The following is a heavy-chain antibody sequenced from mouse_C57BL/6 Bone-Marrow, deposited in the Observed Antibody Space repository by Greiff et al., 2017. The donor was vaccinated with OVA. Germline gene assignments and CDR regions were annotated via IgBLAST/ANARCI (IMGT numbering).Heavy chain of an antibody. V-gene: IGHV6-3*01. CDR2: IRLKSDNYAT. J-gene: IGHJ4*01. CDR1: GFTFSNYW. CDR3: LYYYGRRAMDY. D-gene: IGHD1-1*01. Sequence: EVKLVESGGGLVQPGGSMKLSCVASGFTFSNYWMNWVRQSPEKGLEWVAQIRLKSDNYATHYAESVKGRFTISRDDSKSSVYLQMNNLRAEDTGIYYCLYYYGRRAMDYWGQGTSVTVSS.